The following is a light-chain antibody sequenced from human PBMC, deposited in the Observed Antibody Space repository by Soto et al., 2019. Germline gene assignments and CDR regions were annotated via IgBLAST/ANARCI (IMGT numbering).Light chain of an antibody. CDR3: QQSYSTPRT. CDR1: QSSSSY. J-gene: IGKJ1*01. Sequence: DIQMTQSPSSLSASVGDRVTITCRASQSSSSYLNWYQQKPGKAPKLLIYAASSLQSGVPSRFSGSGSGTDFTLTISSLKPEDFATYYCQQSYSTPRTFGQGTKVEIK. CDR2: AAS. V-gene: IGKV1-39*01.